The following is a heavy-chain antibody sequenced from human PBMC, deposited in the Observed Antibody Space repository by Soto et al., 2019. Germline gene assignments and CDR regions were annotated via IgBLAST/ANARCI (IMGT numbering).Heavy chain of an antibody. CDR1: GGRFSCYY. Sequence: PSASMSHTGAVYGGRFSCYYWSWIRQPPGKGLESIGEINHSGSTNYNPSLKSRVTISVDTSKDQFSLKLSSVTDTDTSVYYCARMDNPTKSMKDYWGQGTLVTVSS. CDR3: ARMDNPTKSMKDY. J-gene: IGHJ4*02. V-gene: IGHV4-34*01. CDR2: INHSGST. D-gene: IGHD2-2*03.